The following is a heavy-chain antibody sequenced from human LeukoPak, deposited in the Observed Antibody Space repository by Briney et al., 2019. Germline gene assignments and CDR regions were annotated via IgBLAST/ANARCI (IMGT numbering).Heavy chain of an antibody. CDR2: ISSSSSYI. Sequence: GGSLRLSCAASGFTFSSYALHWVRQAPGKGLEWVSSISSSSSYIHFADSVKGRFTISRDNAKNSLYLQMNSLRAEDTAVYYCARGALGMSGRIVDAFDIWGQGTRVTVSS. J-gene: IGHJ3*02. CDR3: ARGALGMSGRIVDAFDI. V-gene: IGHV3-21*01. D-gene: IGHD1-14*01. CDR1: GFTFSSYA.